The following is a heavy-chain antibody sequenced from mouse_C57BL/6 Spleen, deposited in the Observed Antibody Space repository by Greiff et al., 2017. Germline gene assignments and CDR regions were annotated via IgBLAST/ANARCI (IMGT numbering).Heavy chain of an antibody. CDR1: GYTFTSYW. D-gene: IGHD2-4*01. Sequence: QVQLKQPGAELVMPGASVKLSCKASGYTFTSYWMHWVKQRPGQGLEWIGEIDPSASYTNYNQKFKGKSTLTVDKSSSTAYMQLSSLTSEDSAVYYCARGEPYDYDGAMDYWGQGTSVTVSS. V-gene: IGHV1-69*01. CDR3: ARGEPYDYDGAMDY. CDR2: IDPSASYT. J-gene: IGHJ4*01.